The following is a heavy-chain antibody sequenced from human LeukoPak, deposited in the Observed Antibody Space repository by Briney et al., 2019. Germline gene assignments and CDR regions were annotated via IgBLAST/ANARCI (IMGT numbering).Heavy chain of an antibody. V-gene: IGHV3-21*01. CDR3: ARDSWYSSSWYPFDF. CDR2: ISSSSSYI. Sequence: GGSLRLSCTASGFTFGDYATSWVRQAPGKGLEWVSFISSSSSYINYADSVKGRFTISRDNAKKSLYLQMNSLRAEDTAVYYCARDSWYSSSWYPFDFWGQGTLVTVSS. CDR1: GFTFGDYA. J-gene: IGHJ4*02. D-gene: IGHD6-13*01.